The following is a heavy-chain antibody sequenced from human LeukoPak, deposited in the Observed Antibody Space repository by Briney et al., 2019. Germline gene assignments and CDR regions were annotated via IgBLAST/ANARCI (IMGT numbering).Heavy chain of an antibody. J-gene: IGHJ4*02. V-gene: IGHV3-23*01. CDR2: ISSSGGTT. CDR3: AARAVAGTPYYFDY. Sequence: GGSLRLSCAASRYTFSSYAMSWVRQAPGKGREWVSGISSSGGTTYYTDSVKGRFTISRDNSKNTLYLQMNSLRAEDTALYYFAARAVAGTPYYFDYWGQGTLVTVSS. CDR1: RYTFSSYA. D-gene: IGHD6-19*01.